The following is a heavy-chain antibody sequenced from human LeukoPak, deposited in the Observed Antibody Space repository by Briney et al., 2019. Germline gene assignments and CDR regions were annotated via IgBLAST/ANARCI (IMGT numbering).Heavy chain of an antibody. Sequence: GGSLRLSCAASGFRFSTYAMSWVRQAPGRGLEWVSAISSSGGNTYYADSVRGRLTISRDNSRNTLFLQMNNLRAEDTAVYYCAKDYASGNAIWYLDLWGRGALVSVSS. CDR1: GFRFSTYA. CDR3: AKDYASGNAIWYLDL. J-gene: IGHJ2*01. V-gene: IGHV3-23*01. CDR2: ISSSGGNT. D-gene: IGHD3-10*01.